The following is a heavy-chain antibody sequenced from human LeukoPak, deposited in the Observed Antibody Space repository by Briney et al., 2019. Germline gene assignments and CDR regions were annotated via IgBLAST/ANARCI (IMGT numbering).Heavy chain of an antibody. V-gene: IGHV3-7*01. Sequence: GGSLRLSCAASGFTFSSYWMSWVRQAPGKGLEWVANIKQDGSEKCYVDSVKGRFTISRDNAKNSLYLQMNSLRAEDTAVYYCARSPNYYDSSGYLDYWGQGTLVTVSS. J-gene: IGHJ4*02. D-gene: IGHD3-22*01. CDR2: IKQDGSEK. CDR3: ARSPNYYDSSGYLDY. CDR1: GFTFSSYW.